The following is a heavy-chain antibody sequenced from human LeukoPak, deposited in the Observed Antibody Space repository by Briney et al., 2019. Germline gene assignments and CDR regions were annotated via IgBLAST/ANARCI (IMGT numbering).Heavy chain of an antibody. CDR1: GFTFSSYG. CDR3: ATAGDYCGSGSFWFDP. Sequence: GGSLRLSCAASGFTFSSYGMHWVRQAPGKGPEWVAFIRYDGSNKYYADSVKGRFTISRDNSKNTLYLQMNSLRAEDTAVYYCATAGDYCGSGSFWFDPWGQGTLVTVSS. V-gene: IGHV3-30*02. D-gene: IGHD3-10*01. CDR2: IRYDGSNK. J-gene: IGHJ5*02.